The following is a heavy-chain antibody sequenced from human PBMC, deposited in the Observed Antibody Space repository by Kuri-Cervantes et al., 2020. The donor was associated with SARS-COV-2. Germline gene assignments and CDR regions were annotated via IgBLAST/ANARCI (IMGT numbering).Heavy chain of an antibody. CDR3: ARWPSWSGSIDY. Sequence: SETLSLTCTVSGGSISSYYWSWIRQLPGKGLEWIGYIYYSGSTNYNPSLKSRVTISVDTSKNQFSLKLSSVTAADTAVYYCARWPSWSGSIDYWGQGTLVTVSS. V-gene: IGHV4-59*01. D-gene: IGHD3-3*01. J-gene: IGHJ4*02. CDR2: IYYSGST. CDR1: GGSISSYY.